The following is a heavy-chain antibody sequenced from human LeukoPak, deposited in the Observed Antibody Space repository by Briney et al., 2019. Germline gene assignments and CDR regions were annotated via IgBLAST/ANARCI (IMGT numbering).Heavy chain of an antibody. D-gene: IGHD3-10*01. CDR3: AKTWGGSGSLIPIDY. CDR2: IRYDGSNK. V-gene: IGHV3-30*02. J-gene: IGHJ4*02. Sequence: GGSLRLSCAASGFTFSSYGMHWVRQAPGKGLEWVAFIRYDGSNKYYADSVKGRFTISRDNSKNTLYLQMNSLRAEDTAVYYCAKTWGGSGSLIPIDYWGQGTLVTVSS. CDR1: GFTFSSYG.